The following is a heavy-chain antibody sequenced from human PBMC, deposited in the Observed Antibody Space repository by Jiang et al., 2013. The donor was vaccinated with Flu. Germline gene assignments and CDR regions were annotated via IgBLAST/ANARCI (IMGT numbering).Heavy chain of an antibody. Sequence: QLLESGGGLVQPGGSLRLSCAASGFTFSSYAMSWVRQAPGKGLEWVSAISGSGGSTYYADSVKGRFTISRDNSKNTLYLQMNSLRAEDTAVYYCAKPSGSADYGDYLGTGQRGYWGQGTLVTVSS. V-gene: IGHV3-23*01. CDR1: GFTFSSYA. CDR2: ISGSGGST. CDR3: AKPSGSADYGDYLGTGQRGY. D-gene: IGHD4-17*01. J-gene: IGHJ4*02.